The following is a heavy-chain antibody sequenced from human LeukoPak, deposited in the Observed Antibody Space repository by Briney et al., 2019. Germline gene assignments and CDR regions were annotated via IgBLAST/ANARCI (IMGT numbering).Heavy chain of an antibody. CDR1: GGSISNYY. Sequence: SETLSLTCTVSGGSISNYYWSWIRQPPGKGLEWIGYIHYSGSTNYNPSLKSRATISVDTSKSQFPLKLSSVTAADTAVYYCARGYSSSWYYFDYWGQGTLVTVSS. J-gene: IGHJ4*02. D-gene: IGHD6-13*01. V-gene: IGHV4-59*08. CDR2: IHYSGST. CDR3: ARGYSSSWYYFDY.